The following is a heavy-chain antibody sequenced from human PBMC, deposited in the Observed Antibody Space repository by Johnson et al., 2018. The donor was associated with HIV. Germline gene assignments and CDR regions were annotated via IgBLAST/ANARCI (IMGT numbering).Heavy chain of an antibody. V-gene: IGHV3-20*04. D-gene: IGHD6-13*01. J-gene: IGHJ3*01. CDR2: INWNGGRT. CDR3: ARLMAARTLDDAFDL. CDR1: GFFFDDYG. Sequence: EVQLVESGGGLERPGGSLRLSCAASGFFFDDYGMTWVRQPPGRGLEWVSGINWNGGRTGYTDSVKGRFTISRDNAKNSLYLQMNSLRVEDTALYYCARLMAARTLDDAFDLWGQGTMVTVSS.